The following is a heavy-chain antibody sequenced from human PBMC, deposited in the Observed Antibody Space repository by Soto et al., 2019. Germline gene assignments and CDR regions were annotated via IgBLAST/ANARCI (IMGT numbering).Heavy chain of an antibody. CDR3: ARAHAPTLPFDS. V-gene: IGHV4-59*13. D-gene: IGHD2-2*01. CDR1: GDSIRNVY. Sequence: QVQLQESGPGLVKPSETLSLTCTVSGDSIRNVYWSWIRQPPGKGLEWIGFIYHSGNAKYNPSLKSRVAMSVDSSKNQISLSLNSVTAADSAVYFCARAHAPTLPFDSWGQGTLVTVSS. J-gene: IGHJ4*02. CDR2: IYHSGNA.